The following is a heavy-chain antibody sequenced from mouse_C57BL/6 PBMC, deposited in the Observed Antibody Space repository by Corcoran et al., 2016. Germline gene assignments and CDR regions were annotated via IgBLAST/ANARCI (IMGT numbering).Heavy chain of an antibody. D-gene: IGHD2-4*01. CDR2: ILPGSGST. Sequence: QVLLQQSGAELMKPGASVKLSCKATGCTFTGYWIAWVKQRPGHGLEWIGEILPGSGSTNYNEKFKGKATFTADTSSNTAYMQLSSLSTEDSAIYYCARSRLRPLFDYWGQGTTLTVSS. CDR1: GCTFTGYW. J-gene: IGHJ2*01. V-gene: IGHV1-9*01. CDR3: ARSRLRPLFDY.